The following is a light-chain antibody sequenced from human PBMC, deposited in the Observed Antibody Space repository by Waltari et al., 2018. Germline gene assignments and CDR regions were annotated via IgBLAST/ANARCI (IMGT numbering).Light chain of an antibody. J-gene: IGLJ3*02. CDR3: ATWDDSLNGRV. Sequence: QSVLTQLPSASGTPGQRVTIYCSGSSSNIGSNTVAWYEQFPGMTPRLLIYSNNERPSGVPARFSGSKSGSSASLTISVLHVEDDADYYCATWDDSLNGRVFGGGTKLTVL. CDR2: SNN. V-gene: IGLV1-44*01. CDR1: SSNIGSNT.